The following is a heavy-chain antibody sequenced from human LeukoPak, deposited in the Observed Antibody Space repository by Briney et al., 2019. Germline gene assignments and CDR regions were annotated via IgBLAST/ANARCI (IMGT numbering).Heavy chain of an antibody. J-gene: IGHJ4*02. CDR1: GYTFTSYG. V-gene: IGHV1-18*01. CDR2: ISAYNGNT. D-gene: IGHD3-3*01. Sequence: GASVKVSCKASGYTFTSYGISWVRQAPGQGLEWMGWISAYNGNTDYAKKLQGRVNMTTDTSTSTAYMELRSLRSDDTAVYYCARDKYNYYDFWSAQMARLDYWGQGTLVTVSS. CDR3: ARDKYNYYDFWSAQMARLDY.